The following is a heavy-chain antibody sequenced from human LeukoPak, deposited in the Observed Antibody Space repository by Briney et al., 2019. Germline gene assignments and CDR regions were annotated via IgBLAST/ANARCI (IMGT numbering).Heavy chain of an antibody. J-gene: IGHJ4*02. D-gene: IGHD4-17*01. V-gene: IGHV3-30*03. CDR3: ARAGYGDPHFDF. Sequence: GGSLRLSCAASGFTFSSYGMHWVRQAPGKGLEWVAMTSFDGSYKNYADSVKGRFTISRDNSKNRLYLQMNSLRAEDTAVYYCARAGYGDPHFDFWGQGTLATVSS. CDR1: GFTFSSYG. CDR2: TSFDGSYK.